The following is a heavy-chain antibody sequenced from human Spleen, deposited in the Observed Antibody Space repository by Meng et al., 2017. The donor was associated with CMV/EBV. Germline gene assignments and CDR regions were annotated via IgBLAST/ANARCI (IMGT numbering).Heavy chain of an antibody. Sequence: SETLSLTCIVSGGSISSSSYYWTWIRQPPGKGLEWIGYIYYSGTTNYSPSLKSRVTLSVDTSNNQLSLSLSSVTAADTAVYYCARGALRNGPYVWFDPWGQGTLVTVSS. D-gene: IGHD2-8*01. CDR2: IYYSGTT. J-gene: IGHJ5*02. V-gene: IGHV4-61*01. CDR3: ARGALRNGPYVWFDP. CDR1: GGSISSSSYY.